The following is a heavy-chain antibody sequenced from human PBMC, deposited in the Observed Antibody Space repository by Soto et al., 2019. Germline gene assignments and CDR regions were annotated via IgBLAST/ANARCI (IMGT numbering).Heavy chain of an antibody. CDR2: IYYSGST. D-gene: IGHD6-13*01. Sequence: QLQLQESGPGLVKPSETLSLTCTVSGGSISSSSYYWGWIRQPPGRGLEWIGIIYYSGSTYYNPSLKSRVTISVATSKNQFSLKLGSVAAADPAVYYLARRGSSSWSGYWGQGTLVTVSS. CDR3: ARRGSSSWSGY. V-gene: IGHV4-39*01. CDR1: GGSISSSSYY. J-gene: IGHJ4*02.